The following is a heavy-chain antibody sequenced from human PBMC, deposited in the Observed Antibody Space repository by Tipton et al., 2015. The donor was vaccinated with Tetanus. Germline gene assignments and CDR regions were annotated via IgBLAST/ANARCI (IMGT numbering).Heavy chain of an antibody. CDR3: ARGKHTVTFDY. CDR2: VFYVGST. J-gene: IGHJ4*02. Sequence: TLSLTCTVSGGSISTSNYYWGWFRQPPGKGLEWIGNVFYVGSTYYNPFFKSRVTTSIDTSTNQFALKLTSMTAADTAVYYCARGKHTVTFDYWGQGTLVTVSS. V-gene: IGHV4-39*01. CDR1: GGSISTSNYY. D-gene: IGHD4-17*01.